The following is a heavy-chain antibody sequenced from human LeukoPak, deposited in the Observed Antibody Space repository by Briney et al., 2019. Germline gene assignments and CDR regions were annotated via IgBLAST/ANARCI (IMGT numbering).Heavy chain of an antibody. CDR2: INHSGST. J-gene: IGHJ2*01. D-gene: IGHD1-14*01. CDR3: ARGGNGWYFDL. V-gene: IGHV4-34*01. CDR1: GGSFSAYY. Sequence: SETLSLTCAVYGGSFSAYYWSWIRQPPGKGLEWIGEINHSGSTNYNPSLKSRVNISVDTSKNQFSLKLSSVTAADTAVYFCARGGNGWYFDLWGRGTLVTVSS.